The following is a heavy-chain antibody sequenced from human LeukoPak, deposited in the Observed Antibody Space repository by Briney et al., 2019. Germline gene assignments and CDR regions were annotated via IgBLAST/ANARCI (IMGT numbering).Heavy chain of an antibody. Sequence: SVKVSCKASGYTFTSYGITWVRQAPGQGLEWMGGIIPIFGTANYAQKFQGRVTITADESTSTAYMELSSLRSEDTAVYYCASLKYCSGGSCPWSDDYWGQGTLVTVSS. J-gene: IGHJ4*02. V-gene: IGHV1-69*13. CDR3: ASLKYCSGGSCPWSDDY. D-gene: IGHD2-15*01. CDR1: GYTFTSYG. CDR2: IIPIFGTA.